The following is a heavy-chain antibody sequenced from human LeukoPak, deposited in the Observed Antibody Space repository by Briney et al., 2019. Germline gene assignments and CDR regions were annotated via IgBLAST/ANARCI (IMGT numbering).Heavy chain of an antibody. CDR2: ISSSSSYI. D-gene: IGHD3-3*01. CDR1: GFAFSSYS. CDR3: ARDPIGGVDY. J-gene: IGHJ4*02. V-gene: IGHV3-21*01. Sequence: GGSLRLSCAASGFAFSSYSMNWVRQAPGKGLEWASSISSSSSYIYYADSVKGRFTISRDNAKNSLYLQMNSLRAEDTAVYYCARDPIGGVDYWGQGTLVTVSS.